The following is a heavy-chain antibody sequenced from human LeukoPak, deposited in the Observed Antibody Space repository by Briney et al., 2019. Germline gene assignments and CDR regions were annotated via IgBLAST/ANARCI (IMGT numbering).Heavy chain of an antibody. CDR2: IKQDGSEK. CDR1: GFTFSSYW. CDR3: SRAYSTGWLGINDY. D-gene: IGHD6-19*01. J-gene: IGHJ4*02. Sequence: PGGSLRLSCAASGFTFSSYWMSWVRQAPGKGLEFVANIKQDGSEKYYVDSVKGRFTISRDNAKNTLYLQMNSLKTEDTAVYHCSRAYSTGWLGINDYWGQGVLVTVSS. V-gene: IGHV3-7*05.